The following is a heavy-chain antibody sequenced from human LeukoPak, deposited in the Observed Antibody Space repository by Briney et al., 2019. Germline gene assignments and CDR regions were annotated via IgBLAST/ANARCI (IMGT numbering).Heavy chain of an antibody. Sequence: GGSLRLSCAASGFTFSNAWINWVRQAPGKGLEWVASINHNGNVNYYVDSVKGRFTISRDNAKNSLYLQMSNLRAEDTAVYFCARGGGLDVWGQGATVTVSS. CDR2: INHNGNVN. D-gene: IGHD3-16*01. V-gene: IGHV3-7*03. J-gene: IGHJ6*02. CDR3: ARGGGLDV. CDR1: GFTFSNAW.